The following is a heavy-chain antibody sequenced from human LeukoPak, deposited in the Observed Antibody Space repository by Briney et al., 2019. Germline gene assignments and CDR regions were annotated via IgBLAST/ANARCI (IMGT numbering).Heavy chain of an antibody. D-gene: IGHD2-2*01. Sequence: ASVKVSCKASGYTFTGYYMHWVRQAPGQGLEWMGWINPNSGGTNYAQKFQGRVTMTRDTSISTAYMELSRLRSDDTAVYYCARANDYSSTSCYEADFDYWGQGTLVTVSS. J-gene: IGHJ4*02. CDR3: ARANDYSSTSCYEADFDY. V-gene: IGHV1-2*02. CDR1: GYTFTGYY. CDR2: INPNSGGT.